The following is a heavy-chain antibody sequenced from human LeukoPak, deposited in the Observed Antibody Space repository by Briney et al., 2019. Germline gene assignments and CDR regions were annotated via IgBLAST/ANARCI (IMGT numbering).Heavy chain of an antibody. CDR1: GFTFSSYA. D-gene: IGHD6-19*01. CDR3: ARGVAGRQSWFDP. V-gene: IGHV3-30-3*01. CDR2: ISYDGSNK. J-gene: IGHJ5*02. Sequence: PGGSLRPSCAASGFTFSSYAMHWVRQAPGKGLEWVAVISYDGSNKYYADSVKGRFTISRDNSKNTLYLQMNSLRAEDTAVYYCARGVAGRQSWFDPWGQGTLVTVSS.